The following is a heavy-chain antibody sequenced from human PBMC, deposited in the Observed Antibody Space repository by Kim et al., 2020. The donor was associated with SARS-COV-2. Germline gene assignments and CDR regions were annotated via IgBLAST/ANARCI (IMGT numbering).Heavy chain of an antibody. V-gene: IGHV5-51*01. CDR2: IYPGDSDT. Sequence: GESLKISCKGSGYSFTSYWIGWVRQMPGKGLEWMGIIYPGDSDTRYSPSFQGQVTISADKSISTAYLQWSSLKASDTATYYCARHPRGWYSNYGRAGPYNWFDPWAREPWSPSPQ. J-gene: IGHJ5*02. D-gene: IGHD4-4*01. CDR1: GYSFTSYW. CDR3: ARHPRGWYSNYGRAGPYNWFDP.